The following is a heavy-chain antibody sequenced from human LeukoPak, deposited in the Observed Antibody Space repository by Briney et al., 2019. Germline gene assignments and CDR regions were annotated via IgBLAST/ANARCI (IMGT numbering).Heavy chain of an antibody. D-gene: IGHD5-18*01. V-gene: IGHV4-4*07. CDR3: ARGGLDTAMTNYYFDY. CDR2: IYTSGST. J-gene: IGHJ4*02. Sequence: MASETLSLTCTVSGGSISSYYWSWIRQPAGKGLEWIGRIYTSGSTNYNPSLKSRVTMSVDTSRNQFSLKLRSVTAADTAVYYCARGGLDTAMTNYYFDYWGQGTLVTVSS. CDR1: GGSISSYY.